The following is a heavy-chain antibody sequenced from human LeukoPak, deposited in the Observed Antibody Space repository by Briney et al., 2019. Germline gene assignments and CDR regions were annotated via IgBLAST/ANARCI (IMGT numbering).Heavy chain of an antibody. J-gene: IGHJ4*02. CDR1: GFTFSSYG. Sequence: GGSLRLSCAASGFTFSSYGMSWVRQAPGKGLEWVSAISGSGGSTYYADSVKGRFTISRDNSKNTLYLQMNSLRAGDTAVYYCEKVGTVYFPLDFWGQGTLVTVSS. CDR2: ISGSGGST. CDR3: EKVGTVYFPLDF. V-gene: IGHV3-23*01. D-gene: IGHD2/OR15-2a*01.